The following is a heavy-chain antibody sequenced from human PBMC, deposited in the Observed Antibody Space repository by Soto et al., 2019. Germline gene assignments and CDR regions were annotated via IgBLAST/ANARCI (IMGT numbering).Heavy chain of an antibody. J-gene: IGHJ3*02. CDR3: TTEGDIVVVVAATYDAFDI. CDR1: GFTFSNAW. D-gene: IGHD2-15*01. V-gene: IGHV3-15*07. CDR2: IKSKTDGGTT. Sequence: EVQLVESGGGLVKPGGSLRLSCAASGFTFSNAWMNWVRQAPGKGLEWVGRIKSKTDGGTTDYAAPVKGRFTISRDDSKNTLYLQMNSVKTEDTAVYYCTTEGDIVVVVAATYDAFDIWGQGTMVTVSS.